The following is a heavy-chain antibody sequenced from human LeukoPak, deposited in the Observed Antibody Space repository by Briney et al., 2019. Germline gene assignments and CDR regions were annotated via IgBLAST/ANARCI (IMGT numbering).Heavy chain of an antibody. CDR2: ISDSGGST. Sequence: GGSLRLSCAASGFTFSSYAMRWVRQAPGKGLEWVSAISDSGGSTYYADSVKGRFTISRDNSKNTLYLQMNSLRAEDTAVYYCAKGEQLWFLNVWGQGTTVTVSS. V-gene: IGHV3-23*01. CDR3: AKGEQLWFLNV. CDR1: GFTFSSYA. J-gene: IGHJ6*02. D-gene: IGHD5-18*01.